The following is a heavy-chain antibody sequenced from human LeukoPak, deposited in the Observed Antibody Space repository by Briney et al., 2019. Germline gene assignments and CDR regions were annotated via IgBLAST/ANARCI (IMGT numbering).Heavy chain of an antibody. CDR2: IYYSGST. CDR3: ARDDPGSGNDY. Sequence: PSETLSLTCTVSGGSISSYYWSWIRQPPGKGLEWIGYIYYSGSTNYNPSLKSRVTISVDTSKNQFSLKLSSVTAAGTAVYYCARDDPGSGNDYWGQGTLVTVSS. D-gene: IGHD3-3*01. CDR1: GGSISSYY. V-gene: IGHV4-59*12. J-gene: IGHJ4*02.